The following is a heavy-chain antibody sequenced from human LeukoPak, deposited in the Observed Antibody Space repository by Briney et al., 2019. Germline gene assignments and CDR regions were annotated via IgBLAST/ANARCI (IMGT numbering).Heavy chain of an antibody. V-gene: IGHV3-23*01. J-gene: IGHJ4*02. Sequence: SVKGRFTISKDNSKNTLYLQMNSLRAEDTTVYYCAKASLREVVVITTPFDYWGQGTLVTVSS. CDR3: AKASLREVVVITTPFDY. D-gene: IGHD3-22*01.